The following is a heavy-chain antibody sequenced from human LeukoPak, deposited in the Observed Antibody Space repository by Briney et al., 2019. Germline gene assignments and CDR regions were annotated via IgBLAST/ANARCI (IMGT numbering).Heavy chain of an antibody. Sequence: GGSLRLSCAASGFTFSDYYMSWIRQAPGKGLEWVSYISSSGSTIYYADSVKGRFTISRDNAKNSLYLQMNSLRAEDTAVYYCARVGTGYSSSWPNYYYYYYMDVWGKGTTVTVSS. CDR2: ISSSGSTI. CDR1: GFTFSDYY. J-gene: IGHJ6*03. V-gene: IGHV3-11*04. CDR3: ARVGTGYSSSWPNYYYYYYMDV. D-gene: IGHD6-13*01.